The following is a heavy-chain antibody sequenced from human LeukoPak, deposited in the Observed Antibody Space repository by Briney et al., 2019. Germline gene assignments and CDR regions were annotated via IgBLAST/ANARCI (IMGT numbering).Heavy chain of an antibody. D-gene: IGHD2-8*02. Sequence: GASVKVSCVASGYTFTAYYMHWVRQAPGQGLEWMGWININNGGTQNTQKLQGRVIMTRDTSINTAYMVLSGMTSDDTAVYYCARGTGSSWFDPWGQGTLVTVSS. CDR2: ININNGGT. V-gene: IGHV1-2*02. J-gene: IGHJ5*02. CDR3: ARGTGSSWFDP. CDR1: GYTFTAYY.